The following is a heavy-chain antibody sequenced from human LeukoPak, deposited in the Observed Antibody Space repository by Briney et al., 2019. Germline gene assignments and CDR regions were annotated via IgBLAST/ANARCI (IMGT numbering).Heavy chain of an antibody. Sequence: GGSLRLSCAASGFTFSSYGMHWVRQAPGKGLEWVAVIWYDGSNKYYADSVKGRFTISRDNSKNTLYLQMNSLRAEDTAVYYCAKMRSSGWDFDYWGQGTLVTVSS. J-gene: IGHJ4*02. CDR1: GFTFSSYG. CDR2: IWYDGSNK. CDR3: AKMRSSGWDFDY. V-gene: IGHV3-33*06. D-gene: IGHD6-19*01.